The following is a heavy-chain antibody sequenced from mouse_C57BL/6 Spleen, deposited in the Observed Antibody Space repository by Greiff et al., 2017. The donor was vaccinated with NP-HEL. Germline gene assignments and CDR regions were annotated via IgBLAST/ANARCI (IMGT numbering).Heavy chain of an antibody. J-gene: IGHJ4*01. Sequence: VQLKQSGAELVRPGASVKLSCTASGFNIKDDYMHWVKQRPEQGLEWIGWIDPENGDTEYASKFQGKATITADTSSNTAYLQLSSLTSEDTAVYYCPTGTGAMDYWGQGTSVTVSS. D-gene: IGHD4-1*01. CDR3: PTGTGAMDY. CDR2: IDPENGDT. V-gene: IGHV14-4*01. CDR1: GFNIKDDY.